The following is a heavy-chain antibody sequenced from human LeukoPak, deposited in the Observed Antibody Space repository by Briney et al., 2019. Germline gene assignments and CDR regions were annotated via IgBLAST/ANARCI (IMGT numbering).Heavy chain of an antibody. CDR3: ARGRIAYYGDYGTYFDY. Sequence: SETLSLTCTVSGGSTSSYYWTWIRQPAGKGLDWIGRIYSGGSTNYNPSLKSRVTMSVDTSKSQFSLKVSSVTAADTAVYYCARGRIAYYGDYGTYFDYWGQGILVTVSS. V-gene: IGHV4-4*07. CDR1: GGSTSSYY. D-gene: IGHD4-17*01. J-gene: IGHJ4*02. CDR2: IYSGGST.